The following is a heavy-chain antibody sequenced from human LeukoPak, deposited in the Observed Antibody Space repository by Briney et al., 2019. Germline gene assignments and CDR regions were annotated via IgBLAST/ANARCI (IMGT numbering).Heavy chain of an antibody. CDR2: IYHSGST. Sequence: PSETLSLTCAVSGGSISSGGYSWSWIRQPPGKGLEWIGYIYHSGSTYYNPSLKSRVTISVDRSKNQFPLKLSSVTAADTAVYYCARENTIFGVGMDVWGQGTTVTVSS. CDR1: GGSISSGGYS. CDR3: ARENTIFGVGMDV. D-gene: IGHD3-3*01. J-gene: IGHJ6*02. V-gene: IGHV4-30-2*01.